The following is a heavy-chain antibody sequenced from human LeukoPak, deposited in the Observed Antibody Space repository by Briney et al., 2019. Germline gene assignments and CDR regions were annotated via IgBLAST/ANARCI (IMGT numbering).Heavy chain of an antibody. J-gene: IGHJ5*02. CDR2: IHSSGNT. V-gene: IGHV4-59*01. CDR1: GGSISSYY. Sequence: SETLSLTCTVSGGSISSYYWNWIRQPPGKGLEWLGYIHSSGNTRYNPSVRSRVTMSVDTSKNQFSLKLSSVTAADTAVYYCARKTVVVPAAILGWFDPWGQGTLATVSS. D-gene: IGHD2-2*01. CDR3: ARKTVVVPAAILGWFDP.